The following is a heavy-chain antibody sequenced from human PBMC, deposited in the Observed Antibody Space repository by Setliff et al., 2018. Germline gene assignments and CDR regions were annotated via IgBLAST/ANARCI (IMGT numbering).Heavy chain of an antibody. D-gene: IGHD3-16*01. J-gene: IGHJ4*02. CDR2: IFYSVRT. V-gene: IGHV4-39*01. CDR3: ARLPNYVWGSPVDY. CDR1: GASITNINYY. Sequence: SETLSLTCTVSGASITNINYYWGLIRQPPGKGLEWIGSIFYSVRTFYNPSLKSRVTISVDTSKNQFSLTLSSVTAADTAVYYCARLPNYVWGSPVDYWGQGTLVTVSS.